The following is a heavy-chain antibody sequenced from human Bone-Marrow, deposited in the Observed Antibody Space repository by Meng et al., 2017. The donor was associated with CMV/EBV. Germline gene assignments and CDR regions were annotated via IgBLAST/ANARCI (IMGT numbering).Heavy chain of an antibody. CDR2: ISSSSSYI. V-gene: IGHV3-21*01. J-gene: IGHJ6*02. CDR1: GFTFSSYS. D-gene: IGHD2-2*01. CDR3: ARDEDFVVVSGPLYYYYYGIDV. Sequence: GESLKISCAASGFTFSSYSMNWVRQAPGKGLEWVSSISSSSSYIYYADSVKGRFTISRDNAENSLYLQMNSLRAEDTAVYYCARDEDFVVVSGPLYYYYYGIDVWGQWTTVTVAS.